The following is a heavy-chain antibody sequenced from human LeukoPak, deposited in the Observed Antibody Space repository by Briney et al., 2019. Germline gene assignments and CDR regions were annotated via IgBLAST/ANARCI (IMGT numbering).Heavy chain of an antibody. D-gene: IGHD5-18*01. Sequence: SETLSLTCTVSGGSISSYYWSWIRQPPGKGLEWIGYTYYSGSTNYNPSLKSRVTISVDTSKNQFSLKLSSVTAADTAVYYCARDHVDTAMDIWSQGTLVTVSS. CDR3: ARDHVDTAMDI. CDR1: GGSISSYY. CDR2: TYYSGST. J-gene: IGHJ4*02. V-gene: IGHV4-59*01.